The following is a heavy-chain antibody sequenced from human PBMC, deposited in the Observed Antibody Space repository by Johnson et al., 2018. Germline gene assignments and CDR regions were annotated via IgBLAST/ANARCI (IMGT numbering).Heavy chain of an antibody. V-gene: IGHV3-9*01. J-gene: IGHJ6*03. CDR3: AKEGWFGGNYYYYYMDV. CDR1: GFTFDDYA. Sequence: VQLVQSGGGLVKPGGSLRLSCAASGFTFDDYAMHWVRQAPGKGLEWVSGISWNSGSIGYADSVKGRFTIPRDNAKNSLFLQMNSLRAEDTALYYCAKEGWFGGNYYYYYMDVWGKGTTVTVSS. CDR2: ISWNSGSI. D-gene: IGHD3-10*01.